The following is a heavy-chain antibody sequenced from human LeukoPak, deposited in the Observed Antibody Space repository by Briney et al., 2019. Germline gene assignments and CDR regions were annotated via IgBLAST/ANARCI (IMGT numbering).Heavy chain of an antibody. D-gene: IGHD2-15*01. J-gene: IGHJ6*02. CDR1: GGSFSGYY. CDR2: INHSGST. V-gene: IGHV4-34*01. CDR3: ARTPLYYCSGGSCYSQDYGMDV. Sequence: SETLSLTCAVYGGSFSGYYWSWIRQPPGKGLEWIGEINHSGSTNYNPSLTSRVTISVDTSKNQFSLKLSSVTAADTAVYYCARTPLYYCSGGSCYSQDYGMDVWGQGTTVTVSS.